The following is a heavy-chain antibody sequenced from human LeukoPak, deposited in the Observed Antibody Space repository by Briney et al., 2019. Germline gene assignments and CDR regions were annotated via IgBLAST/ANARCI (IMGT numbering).Heavy chain of an antibody. V-gene: IGHV4-59*08. Sequence: SETLSLTCTVSGGSISSYYWSWIRHPPAKGLEWIGYIYYSGSTDSNPSLKSRVTFSVDTSKNQISLKLSSVTAADTAVYYCARTYCRGGSCHFDYWGQGTLVTVSS. CDR2: IYYSGST. J-gene: IGHJ4*02. CDR3: ARTYCRGGSCHFDY. D-gene: IGHD2-15*01. CDR1: GGSISSYY.